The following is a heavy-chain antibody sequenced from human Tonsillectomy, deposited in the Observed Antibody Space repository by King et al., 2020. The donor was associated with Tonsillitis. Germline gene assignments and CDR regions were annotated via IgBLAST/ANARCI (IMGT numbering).Heavy chain of an antibody. Sequence: QLQESGPGLVKPSQTLSLTCTISGDSIGGGDYYWTWVRQPPGMGLEWIGNIYYSGTTSFNPSFDSRVSMSVDLSRNQFSLRLTSVTAADTAVYYCVRDRKDSHYRRGYDSPYYYGMDVWGQGTTVTVSS. CDR3: VRDRKDSHYRRGYDSPYYYGMDV. V-gene: IGHV4-30-4*01. CDR1: GDSIGGGDYY. J-gene: IGHJ6*02. D-gene: IGHD3-22*01. CDR2: IYYSGTT.